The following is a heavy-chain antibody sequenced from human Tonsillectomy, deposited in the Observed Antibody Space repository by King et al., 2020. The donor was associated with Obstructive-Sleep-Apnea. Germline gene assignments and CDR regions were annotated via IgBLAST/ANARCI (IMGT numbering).Heavy chain of an antibody. CDR3: ARQRERCLQWAAYFDD. CDR2: IYYSGST. J-gene: IGHJ4*02. D-gene: IGHD5-24*01. CDR1: DGSISSYY. V-gene: IGHV4-59*08. Sequence: QLQESGPGLVKPSETLSLTCTVSDGSISSYYWSWIRQPPGKGLEWIGYIYYSGSTNYNPSLKSRVSMSVDTSKNQFSLNLTSVTAADTAVYYCARQRERCLQWAAYFDDWGQGALVTVSS.